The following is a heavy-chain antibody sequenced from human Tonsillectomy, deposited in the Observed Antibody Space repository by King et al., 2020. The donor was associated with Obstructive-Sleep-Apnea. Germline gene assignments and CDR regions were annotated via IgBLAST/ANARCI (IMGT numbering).Heavy chain of an antibody. V-gene: IGHV4-39*07. CDR2: IYYSWST. D-gene: IGHD3-3*01. CDR1: GGSISSSSYY. CDR3: SRGQRSGYYYFDH. J-gene: IGHJ4*02. Sequence: QLQESGPGLVKPSETLSLTCTVSGGSISSSSYYWGWIRQPPGKGLEWIGSIYYSWSTYYDPSLKSRVTISVDTAKNQFSLELSSVTAADTAVFHCSRGQRSGYYYFDHWGQGTLVTVSS.